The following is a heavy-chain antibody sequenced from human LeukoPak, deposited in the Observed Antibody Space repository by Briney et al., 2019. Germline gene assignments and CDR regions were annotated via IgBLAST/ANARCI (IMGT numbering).Heavy chain of an antibody. Sequence: SQTLSLTCAISGDSVSSNSAAWNWIRQSPSRGLEWLGRTYYRSKWYNDYAVSVKSRITINPDTSKNQFSLQLNSVTPEDTAVYYCAMDVEERSGGYSYSIYFQHWGQGTLVTVSS. D-gene: IGHD5-18*01. J-gene: IGHJ1*01. CDR1: GDSVSSNSAA. CDR3: AMDVEERSGGYSYSIYFQH. V-gene: IGHV6-1*01. CDR2: TYYRSKWYN.